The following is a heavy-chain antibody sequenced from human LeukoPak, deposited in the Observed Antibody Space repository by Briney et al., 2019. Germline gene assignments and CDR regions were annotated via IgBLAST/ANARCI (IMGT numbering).Heavy chain of an antibody. CDR1: GFTVSSSY. CDR3: QSSMDTAMVTDAFDI. D-gene: IGHD5-18*01. V-gene: IGHV3-53*05. Sequence: PGGSLRLSCAASGFTVSSSYMSWVRQAPGKGLEWVSVIYSDGSTYYVDSVKGRFTISRDNSKNTLYLQMNSLRAEDTAVYYCQSSMDTAMVTDAFDIWGQGTMVTVSS. CDR2: IYSDGST. J-gene: IGHJ3*02.